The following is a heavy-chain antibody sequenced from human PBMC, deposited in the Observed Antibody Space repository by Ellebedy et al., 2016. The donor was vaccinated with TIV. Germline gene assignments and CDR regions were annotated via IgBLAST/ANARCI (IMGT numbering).Heavy chain of an antibody. CDR3: AREDPLLSEEKIDY. J-gene: IGHJ4*02. CDR1: GYRFRDYF. V-gene: IGHV1-2*02. Sequence: AASVKVSCKTSGYRFRDYFIHWARQAPGQGPEWMGWVNPNSDVTKYAQKFQGRVTMTKDTSISTAYMELSRLRSDDTAIYFCAREDPLLSEEKIDYWGQGTLVTVSS. D-gene: IGHD2/OR15-2a*01. CDR2: VNPNSDVT.